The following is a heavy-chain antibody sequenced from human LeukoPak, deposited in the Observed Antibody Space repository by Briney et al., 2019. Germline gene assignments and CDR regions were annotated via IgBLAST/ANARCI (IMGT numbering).Heavy chain of an antibody. CDR3: AAEEYYYGSGSYYTPYWFDP. V-gene: IGHV3-21*01. Sequence: GGSLRLSCAASGFTFSSYSMNWVRQAPGKGLEWVSSISSSSSYIYYADSVRGRFTISRDNAKNSLYLQMNSLRAEDTAVYYCAAEEYYYGSGSYYTPYWFDPWGQGTLVTVSS. J-gene: IGHJ5*02. D-gene: IGHD3-10*01. CDR1: GFTFSSYS. CDR2: ISSSSSYI.